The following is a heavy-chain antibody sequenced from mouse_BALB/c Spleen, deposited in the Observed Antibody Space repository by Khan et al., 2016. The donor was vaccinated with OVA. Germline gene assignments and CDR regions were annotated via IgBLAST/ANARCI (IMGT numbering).Heavy chain of an antibody. V-gene: IGHV9-3-1*01. D-gene: IGHD2-10*01. CDR3: ARPPYFSYTLDY. Sequence: QIQLVQSGPELKKPGETVKISCKASGYTFTNYGMNWVKQSPGKALKWMGWINTYTGEPTYADDFKGRFAFSLETSASTAYLQINNLKNEDTATYDCARPPYFSYTLDYWGQGTSVTVSS. J-gene: IGHJ4*01. CDR1: GYTFTNYG. CDR2: INTYTGEP.